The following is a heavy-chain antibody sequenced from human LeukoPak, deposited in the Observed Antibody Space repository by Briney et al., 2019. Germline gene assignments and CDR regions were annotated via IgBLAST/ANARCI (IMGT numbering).Heavy chain of an antibody. J-gene: IGHJ4*02. D-gene: IGHD3-10*01. V-gene: IGHV3-30*03. CDR3: ARGFLTMVRGALDY. Sequence: GRSLRLSCAASGFTFSSYGMHWVRQAPGKGLEWVAVISYDGSNKYYADSVKGRFTISRDNSKNTLYLQMNSLRAEDTAVYYCARGFLTMVRGALDYWGQGTLVTVSS. CDR2: ISYDGSNK. CDR1: GFTFSSYG.